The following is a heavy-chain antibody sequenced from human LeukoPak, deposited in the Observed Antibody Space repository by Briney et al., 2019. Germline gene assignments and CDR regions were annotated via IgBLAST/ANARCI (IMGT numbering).Heavy chain of an antibody. D-gene: IGHD3-10*01. CDR1: GASDTTSY. CDR2: IYYSGSP. CDR3: AREGYGSRSRDNWLDR. Sequence: WETLTLTCTVSGASDTTSYWSWLRQPPGKAPEWIGYIYYSGSPIYSPCLNSRFTVSLDTSKNQFSLKLSSVTAADTAVYYCAREGYGSRSRDNWLDRWGHGILVSVSS. V-gene: IGHV4-59*02. J-gene: IGHJ5*02.